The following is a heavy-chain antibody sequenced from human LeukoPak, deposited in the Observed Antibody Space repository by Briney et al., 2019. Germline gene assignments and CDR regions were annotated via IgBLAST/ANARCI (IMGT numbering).Heavy chain of an antibody. D-gene: IGHD2-2*01. V-gene: IGHV3-30*02. CDR2: IRYDGSNK. Sequence: GGSLRLSCAASGFTFSSYGMHWVRQAPGKGLEWVAFIRYDGSNKYYADSVKGRFTISRDNSKNTLYLQMNSLRAEDTAVYYCAMPAGTLSYYGMDVWGQGTTVTVSS. CDR3: AMPAGTLSYYGMDV. J-gene: IGHJ6*02. CDR1: GFTFSSYG.